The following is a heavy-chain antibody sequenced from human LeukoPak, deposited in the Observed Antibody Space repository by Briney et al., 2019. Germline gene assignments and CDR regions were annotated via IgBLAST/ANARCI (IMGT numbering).Heavy chain of an antibody. CDR2: IYTSGST. CDR1: GGSISSYY. CDR3: ARSCSSTSCYDGNWFDP. V-gene: IGHV4-4*07. J-gene: IGHJ5*02. Sequence: PSETLSLTCTVSGGSISSYYWSWIRQPAGKGLEWIGRIYTSGSTNYNPSLKSRVTKSVDTSKNQFSLKLSSVTAADTAVYYCARSCSSTSCYDGNWFDPWGQGTLVTVSS. D-gene: IGHD2-2*01.